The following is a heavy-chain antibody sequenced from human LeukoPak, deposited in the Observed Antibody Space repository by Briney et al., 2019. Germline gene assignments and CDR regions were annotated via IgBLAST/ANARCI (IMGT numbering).Heavy chain of an antibody. CDR1: GFTFSSYS. CDR2: ISSSSSYI. V-gene: IGHV3-21*01. D-gene: IGHD3-10*01. CDR3: ARVEGFGELEYFDL. Sequence: GGSLRLSCAASGFTFSSYSMNWVRQAPGKGLEWVSSISSSSSYIYYADSVKGRFTISRGNAKNSLYLQMNSLRAEDTAVYYCARVEGFGELEYFDLWGRGTLVTVSS. J-gene: IGHJ2*01.